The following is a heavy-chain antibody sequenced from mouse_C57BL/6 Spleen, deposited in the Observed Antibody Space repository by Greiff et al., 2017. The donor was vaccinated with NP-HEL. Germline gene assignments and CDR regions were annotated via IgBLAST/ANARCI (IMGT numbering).Heavy chain of an antibody. CDR2: IYPGSGNT. J-gene: IGHJ4*01. CDR3: ARWGDYDDAMDY. V-gene: IGHV1-66*01. D-gene: IGHD2-4*01. CDR1: GYSFTSYY. Sequence: VQLVESGPELVKPGASVKISCKASGYSFTSYYIHWVKQRPGQGLEWIGWIYPGSGNTKYNEKFKGKATLTADTSSSTAYMQLSSLTSEDSAVYYCARWGDYDDAMDYWGQGTSVTVSS.